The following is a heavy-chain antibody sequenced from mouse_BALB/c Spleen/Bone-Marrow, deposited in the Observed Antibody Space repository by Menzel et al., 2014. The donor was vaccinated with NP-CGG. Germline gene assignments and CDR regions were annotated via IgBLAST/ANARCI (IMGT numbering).Heavy chain of an antibody. V-gene: IGHV14-3*02. Sequence: VQLQQSGAELVKSGAPVKLSCTASGFNIKDTYMHWVKQRPEQGLEWIGRTDPANGNTKYDPKFQGKATITADTSSNTAYLQLSSLTSEDTAVYYCARYYYGTLLDYWGQGTTLTVSS. CDR2: TDPANGNT. CDR1: GFNIKDTY. CDR3: ARYYYGTLLDY. J-gene: IGHJ2*01. D-gene: IGHD1-1*01.